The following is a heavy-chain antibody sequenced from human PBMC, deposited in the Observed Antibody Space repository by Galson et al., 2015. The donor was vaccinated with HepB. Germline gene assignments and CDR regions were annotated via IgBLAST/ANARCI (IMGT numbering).Heavy chain of an antibody. CDR3: AREAQAHYYGRDV. V-gene: IGHV1-69*13. Sequence: SVKVSCKASGGTFSSYAISWVRQAPGQGLEWMGGIIPIFGTANYAQKFQGRVAITADESTSTAYMELSSLRSEDTAVYYCAREAQAHYYGRDVWGQGTTVTVSS. CDR2: IIPIFGTA. J-gene: IGHJ6*02. CDR1: GGTFSSYA.